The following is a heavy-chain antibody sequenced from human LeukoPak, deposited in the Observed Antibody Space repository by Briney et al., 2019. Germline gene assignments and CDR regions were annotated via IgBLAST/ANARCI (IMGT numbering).Heavy chain of an antibody. CDR3: ARSQYYDILTGGNTNWFDP. CDR2: IYTSGST. CDR1: GGSISSGSYY. J-gene: IGHJ5*02. D-gene: IGHD3-9*01. V-gene: IGHV4-61*02. Sequence: SQTLSLTCTVSGGSISSGSYYWSWIRQPAGKGLEWIGRIYTSGSTNYNPSLKSRVTISVDTSKNQFSLKLSSVTAADTAVYYCARSQYYDILTGGNTNWFDPWGQGTLVTVSS.